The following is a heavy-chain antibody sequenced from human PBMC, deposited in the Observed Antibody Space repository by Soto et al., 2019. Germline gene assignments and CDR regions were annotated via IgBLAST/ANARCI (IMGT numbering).Heavy chain of an antibody. J-gene: IGHJ4*02. CDR1: GGTFSSYA. V-gene: IGHV1-69*13. CDR3: ARQGQSPYCSGGSCYSVVLYYFDY. Sequence: GASVKVSCKASGGTFSSYAISWVRQAPGQGLEWMGGIIPIFGTANYAQKFRGRVTITADESTSTAYMELSSLRSEDTAVYYCARQGQSPYCSGGSCYSVVLYYFDYWGQGTLVTVSS. CDR2: IIPIFGTA. D-gene: IGHD2-15*01.